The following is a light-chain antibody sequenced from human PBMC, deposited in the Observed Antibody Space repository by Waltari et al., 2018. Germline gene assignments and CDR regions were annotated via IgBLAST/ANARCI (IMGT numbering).Light chain of an antibody. J-gene: IGKJ3*01. CDR1: QSVSNY. V-gene: IGKV1-39*01. CDR3: LQSYTTLIST. CDR2: DAS. Sequence: DIQMTQSPSSLSASVGDTVNITCRASQSVSNYLSWYQHKQGKAPELLIYDASTLQPGVPSRFSGSGSGTDFTLSISSLQPEDFATYYCLQSYTTLISTFGPGTKVDV.